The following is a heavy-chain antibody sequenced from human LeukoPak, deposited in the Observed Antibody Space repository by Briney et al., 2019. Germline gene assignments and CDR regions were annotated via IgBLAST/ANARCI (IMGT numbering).Heavy chain of an antibody. CDR1: GFTFSAYW. D-gene: IGHD7-27*01. V-gene: IGHV3-7*01. Sequence: GGSLRLXCAASGFTFSAYWMSWVRQAPGKGLEWVTNIKQDGSEKYYVDSVKGRFTIYKDNAKNSLYLKMNSMRAEDTAVYYCARPAGWGSLDFWGQGTLVTVSS. J-gene: IGHJ4*02. CDR3: ARPAGWGSLDF. CDR2: IKQDGSEK.